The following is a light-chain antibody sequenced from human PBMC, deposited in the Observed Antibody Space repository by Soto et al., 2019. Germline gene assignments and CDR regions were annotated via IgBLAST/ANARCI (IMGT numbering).Light chain of an antibody. V-gene: IGLV2-14*01. J-gene: IGLJ3*02. CDR1: SSDVGGYHY. Sequence: QSALAQPASVSGSPGQSITISCTGTSSDVGGYHYVSWYQHRPGRVPKLIIYEVTNRASGVTNRFSASKSGNTASLTISGLLADDEADYYGTSYTSSGTLVFGGGTKLTVL. CDR3: TSYTSSGTLV. CDR2: EVT.